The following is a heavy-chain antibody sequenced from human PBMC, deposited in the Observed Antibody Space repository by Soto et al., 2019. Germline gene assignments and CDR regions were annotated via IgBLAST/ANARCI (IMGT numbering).Heavy chain of an antibody. D-gene: IGHD2-2*02. J-gene: IGHJ6*02. CDR1: GFTFSSYA. CDR2: ISGSGGST. V-gene: IGHV3-23*01. CDR3: AKDRDYCSSTSCYTWYYYGMDV. Sequence: EVQLLESGGGLVQPGGSLRLSCAASGFTFSSYAMSWVRQAPGKGLEWVSAISGSGGSTYYADSVKGRFTISRDNSKNTLYLQMNSLRAEDTAVYYCAKDRDYCSSTSCYTWYYYGMDVWGQGTTVTVSS.